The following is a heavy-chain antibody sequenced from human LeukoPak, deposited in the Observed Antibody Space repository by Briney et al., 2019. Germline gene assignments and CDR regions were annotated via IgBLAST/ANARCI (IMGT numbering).Heavy chain of an antibody. V-gene: IGHV5-51*01. Sequence: GESCKISGKCSGYTFTSYWIGWVGQMPGKGLEGMGIIYPGDSDTRYSPSCQGHVTISPDKSLSTAYLQCSSLKASHTAMYYCARQDSSGWFGRDYCGQGTLVTVPS. J-gene: IGHJ4*02. D-gene: IGHD6-19*01. CDR2: IYPGDSDT. CDR3: ARQDSSGWFGRDY. CDR1: GYTFTSYW.